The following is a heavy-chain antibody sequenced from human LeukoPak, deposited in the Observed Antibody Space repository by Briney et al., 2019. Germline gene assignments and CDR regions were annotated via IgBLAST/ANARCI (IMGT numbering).Heavy chain of an antibody. V-gene: IGHV3-48*03. J-gene: IGHJ4*02. Sequence: PGGSLRLSCAASGFTFSSYEMNWVRQAPGEGLEWGSYISSSGSTIYYADSVRGRFTISRDNAKNSLYLQMNSLRAEDTAVYYCARDSRVTPYFDYWGQGTLVTVSS. CDR2: ISSSGSTI. D-gene: IGHD4-11*01. CDR1: GFTFSSYE. CDR3: ARDSRVTPYFDY.